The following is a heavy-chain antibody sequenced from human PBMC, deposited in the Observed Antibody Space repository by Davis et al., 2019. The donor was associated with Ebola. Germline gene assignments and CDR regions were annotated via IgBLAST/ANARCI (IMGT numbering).Heavy chain of an antibody. V-gene: IGHV4-59*12. CDR1: GGSISSYY. CDR3: ARDGGYSYGYNYYYYGMDV. Sequence: MPSETLSLTCTVSGGSISSYYWSWIRQPPGKGLEWIGYIYYSGSTNYNPSLKSRVTISVDKSKNQFSLKLSSVTAADTAVYYCARDGGYSYGYNYYYYGMDVWGQGTTVTVSS. D-gene: IGHD5-18*01. CDR2: IYYSGST. J-gene: IGHJ6*02.